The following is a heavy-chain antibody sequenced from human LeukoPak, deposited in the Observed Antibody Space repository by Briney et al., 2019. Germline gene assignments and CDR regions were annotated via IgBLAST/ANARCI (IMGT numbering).Heavy chain of an antibody. Sequence: QSGGSLTLSCAASGFTVSSNYMSWDRQAPGKGLEWVSVIYSGGSTYYAESVQGRFTISRDNSKNTLYLQMNSLRAEDTAVYYCARRVVMTDYYYYYLDVWGKGTTVTVFS. J-gene: IGHJ6*03. CDR1: GFTVSSNY. V-gene: IGHV3-66*02. CDR3: ARRVVMTDYYYYYLDV. D-gene: IGHD3-22*01. CDR2: IYSGGST.